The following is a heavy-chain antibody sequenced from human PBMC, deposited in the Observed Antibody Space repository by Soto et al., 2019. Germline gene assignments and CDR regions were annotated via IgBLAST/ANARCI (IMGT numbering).Heavy chain of an antibody. Sequence: PSETLSLTCTVSGGSISSYYWSWIRQPPGKGLEWIGYIYYSGSTNYNPSLKSRVTISVDTSKNQFSLKLSSVTAADTAVYYCARDEWLGAGWMGYYYGMDVWGQGTMVTVSS. CDR3: ARDEWLGAGWMGYYYGMDV. CDR2: IYYSGST. CDR1: GGSISSYY. J-gene: IGHJ6*02. V-gene: IGHV4-59*01. D-gene: IGHD3-3*01.